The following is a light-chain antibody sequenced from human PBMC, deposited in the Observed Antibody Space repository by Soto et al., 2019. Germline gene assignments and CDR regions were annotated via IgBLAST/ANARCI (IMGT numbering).Light chain of an antibody. CDR1: SSDVGAYNY. CDR2: EVT. Sequence: QSALTQPPSASGSPGQSVTISCTGTSSDVGAYNYVSWYQQHAGKAPKLVIYEVTKRPSGVPDRFSGSKSANTASLTVSGLQAEDEADYYCSSFASSNTWVFRGGTQLTVL. V-gene: IGLV2-8*01. J-gene: IGLJ3*02. CDR3: SSFASSNTWV.